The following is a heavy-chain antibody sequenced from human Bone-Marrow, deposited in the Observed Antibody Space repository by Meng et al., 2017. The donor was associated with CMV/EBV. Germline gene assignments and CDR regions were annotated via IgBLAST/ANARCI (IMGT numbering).Heavy chain of an antibody. CDR1: RFTFSNYA. CDR3: ARVVVPAAMGYFYYGMDV. V-gene: IGHV3-30-3*01. Sequence: GGSLRLSCAASRFTFSNYAMHWVRQAPGKGLEWVAIISYDGSNKYYADSVKGRFTISRDNFKNTLYLQMNGLRAEDTAIYYCARVVVPAAMGYFYYGMDVWGQGTTVTVSS. D-gene: IGHD2-2*01. CDR2: ISYDGSNK. J-gene: IGHJ6*02.